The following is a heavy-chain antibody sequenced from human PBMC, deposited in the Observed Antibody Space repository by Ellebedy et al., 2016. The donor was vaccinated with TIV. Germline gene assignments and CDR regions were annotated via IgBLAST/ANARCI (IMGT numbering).Heavy chain of an antibody. CDR3: ARSRSNWSAFDY. D-gene: IGHD6-13*01. CDR2: LTGSGGST. V-gene: IGHV3-23*01. Sequence: GESLKISCAASGFTFSSYAMTWVRQAPGKGLEWVSALTGSGGSTYYADSVRGRFTISRDNSKNTLYLQMNSLRAEDTAIYYCARSRSNWSAFDYWGQGILVTVSS. J-gene: IGHJ4*02. CDR1: GFTFSSYA.